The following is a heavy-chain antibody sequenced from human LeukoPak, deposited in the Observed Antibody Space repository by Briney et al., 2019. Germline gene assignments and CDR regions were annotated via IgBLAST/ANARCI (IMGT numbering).Heavy chain of an antibody. D-gene: IGHD6-13*01. CDR2: TYYRSKWYN. CDR3: ARARVDSSSWYSGYYYYGMDV. V-gene: IGHV6-1*01. J-gene: IGHJ6*02. Sequence: SQTLSHTCAISGDSVSSNSAAWNWIRRSPSRGLEWLGRTYYRSKWYNDYAVSVKSRITINPDTSKNQFSLQLNSVTPEDTAVYYCARARVDSSSWYSGYYYYGMDVWGQGTTVTVSS. CDR1: GDSVSSNSAA.